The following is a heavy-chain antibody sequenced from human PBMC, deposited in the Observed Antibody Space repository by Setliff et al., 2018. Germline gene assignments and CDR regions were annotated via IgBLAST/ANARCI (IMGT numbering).Heavy chain of an antibody. CDR1: GRTFTYYH. D-gene: IGHD6-6*01. CDR3: ARGRNVASRLLDS. Sequence: SETLSLTCAASGRTFTYYHWTWIRQSPAKGLEWIGEITHTGTTGSTKYNPSLKSRVTMSIDTSKNQFSLMVTSVTAADTAVYYCARGRNVASRLLDSWGQGTLVTVSS. CDR2: ITHTGTTGST. J-gene: IGHJ4*02. V-gene: IGHV4-34*01.